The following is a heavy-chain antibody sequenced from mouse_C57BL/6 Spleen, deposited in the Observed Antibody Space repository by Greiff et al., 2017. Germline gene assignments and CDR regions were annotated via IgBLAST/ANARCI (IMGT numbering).Heavy chain of an antibody. CDR3: ARRIYYDYDGFAY. Sequence: VQLQQPGAELVRPGSSVKLSCKASGYTFTSYWMDWVKQRPGQGLEWIGNIYPSDSETHYNQKFKDKATLTVDKSSSTAYMQLSSLTSEDSAVYYCARRIYYDYDGFAYWGQGTLVTVSA. V-gene: IGHV1-61*01. CDR2: IYPSDSET. J-gene: IGHJ3*01. D-gene: IGHD2-4*01. CDR1: GYTFTSYW.